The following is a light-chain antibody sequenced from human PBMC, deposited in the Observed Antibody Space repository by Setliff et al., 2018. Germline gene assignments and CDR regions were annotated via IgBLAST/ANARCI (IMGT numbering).Light chain of an antibody. Sequence: QSALTQPRSVSGSPGQSVTISCTGTNSDVGGYNSVSWYQQHPDKPPKLIIYDVSTRPSGVPDRFSGSKSGNTASLTISGLQAEDEADYYCCSYGGTLYVFGTGTKVTV. CDR1: NSDVGGYNS. CDR2: DVS. V-gene: IGLV2-11*01. CDR3: CSYGGTLYV. J-gene: IGLJ1*01.